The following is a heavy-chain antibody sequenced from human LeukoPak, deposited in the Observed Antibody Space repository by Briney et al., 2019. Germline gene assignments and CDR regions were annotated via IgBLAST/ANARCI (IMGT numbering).Heavy chain of an antibody. J-gene: IGHJ4*02. Sequence: PSETLSLTCAVYGGSFSGYYWSWIRQPPGKGLEWIGEINHSGSTNYNPSLKSRVTISVDTSKDQFSLKLSSVTAADTAVYYCARHKPSVAAAPYFDYWGQGTLVTVSS. D-gene: IGHD6-13*01. CDR2: INHSGST. CDR1: GGSFSGYY. V-gene: IGHV4-34*01. CDR3: ARHKPSVAAAPYFDY.